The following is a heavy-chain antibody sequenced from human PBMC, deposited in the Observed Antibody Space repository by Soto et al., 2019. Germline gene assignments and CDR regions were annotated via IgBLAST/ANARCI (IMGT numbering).Heavy chain of an antibody. J-gene: IGHJ4*02. CDR3: ARGGYSYGPAGDYFDY. CDR2: IIPIFGTA. V-gene: IGHV1-69*06. Sequence: SVKVSCKASGGTFSSYAISWVRQAPGQGLEWMGGIIPIFGTANYAQKFQGRVTITADKSTSTAYMELSSLRSEDTAVYYCARGGYSYGPAGDYFDYWGQGTLVTVS. CDR1: GGTFSSYA. D-gene: IGHD5-18*01.